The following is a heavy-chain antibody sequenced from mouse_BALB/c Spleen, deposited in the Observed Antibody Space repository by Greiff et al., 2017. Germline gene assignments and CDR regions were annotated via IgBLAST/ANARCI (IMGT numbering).Heavy chain of an antibody. CDR3: ARRDYYGSSGFDY. Sequence: VQRVESGAELMKPGASVKISCKATGYTFSSYWIEWVKQRPGHGLEWIGEILPGSGSTNYNEKFKGKATFTADTSSNTAYMQLSSLTSEDSAVYYCARRDYYGSSGFDYWGQGTTLTVSS. D-gene: IGHD1-1*01. V-gene: IGHV1-9*01. CDR1: GYTFSSYW. CDR2: ILPGSGST. J-gene: IGHJ2*01.